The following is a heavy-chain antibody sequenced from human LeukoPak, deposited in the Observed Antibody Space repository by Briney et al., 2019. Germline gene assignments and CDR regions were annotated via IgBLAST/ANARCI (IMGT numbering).Heavy chain of an antibody. V-gene: IGHV1-2*02. CDR3: ARDRNSIAEAGNLDY. CDR2: IHPNSGGT. CDR1: GYTFTGYY. D-gene: IGHD6-13*01. J-gene: IGHJ4*02. Sequence: ASVKVSCKASGYTFTGYYMHWVRQAPGQGLEWMGWIHPNSGGTHYAQRFQGRVTITRDTSTSTAYMELRRLRSDNTAVYFCARDRNSIAEAGNLDYWGQGTLVTASS.